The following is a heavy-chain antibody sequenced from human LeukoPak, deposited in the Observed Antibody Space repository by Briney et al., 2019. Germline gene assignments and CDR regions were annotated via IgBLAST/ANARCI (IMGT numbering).Heavy chain of an antibody. CDR2: IYPDDSDT. CDR3: ARQSRRTSGGYDP. CDR1: GYSITNYW. V-gene: IGHV5-51*01. Sequence: GESLKISCTGSGYSITNYWIGWVRQMPGKGLEWMGIIYPDDSDTKYSPSFQGQVTISVDKSISTAYLQWSSLKASDTAIYYCARQSRRTSGGYDPWGQGTQVTVSS. J-gene: IGHJ5*02. D-gene: IGHD3-10*01.